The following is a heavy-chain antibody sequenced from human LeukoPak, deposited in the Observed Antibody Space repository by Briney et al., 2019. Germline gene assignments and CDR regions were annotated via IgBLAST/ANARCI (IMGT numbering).Heavy chain of an antibody. J-gene: IGHJ4*02. Sequence: PSETLSLTCTVSGGSISSYYWSWIRQPPGKGLEWIGYIYYSGSTNYNPSLKSRVTISVDTSKNQFSLKLSSVTAADTAVYYCARARTRLKPFDYWGQGTLVTVSS. CDR1: GGSISSYY. CDR3: ARARTRLKPFDY. D-gene: IGHD3-9*01. CDR2: IYYSGST. V-gene: IGHV4-59*01.